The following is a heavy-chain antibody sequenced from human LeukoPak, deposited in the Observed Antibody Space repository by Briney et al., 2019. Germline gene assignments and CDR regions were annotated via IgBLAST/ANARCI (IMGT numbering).Heavy chain of an antibody. Sequence: GESLRLSCAASGFTFSSYNMNWVRQAPGKGLEWVSSISSSSRYIYYTDSVKGRFTISRDNAKNSLYLQMNSLRAEDTAVYYCAELGITMIGGVWGKGTTVTISS. V-gene: IGHV3-21*01. J-gene: IGHJ6*04. CDR3: AELGITMIGGV. CDR2: ISSSSRYI. CDR1: GFTFSSYN. D-gene: IGHD3-10*02.